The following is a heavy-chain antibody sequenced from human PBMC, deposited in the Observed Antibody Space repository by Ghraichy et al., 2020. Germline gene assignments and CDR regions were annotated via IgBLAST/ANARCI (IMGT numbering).Heavy chain of an antibody. CDR3: ARATGGGIAIFGVASNWFDP. D-gene: IGHD3-3*01. V-gene: IGHV4-59*01. CDR2: LYYSGRT. Sequence: SQTLSLTCSVSGGSINSYSWSWIRQPPGKGLEWIGSLYYSGRTDYNPSLKSRVIISIDTSKTQFSLKLSSVTAADTAVYYCARATGGGIAIFGVASNWFDPWGQGTLVSVSS. CDR1: GGSINSYS. J-gene: IGHJ5*02.